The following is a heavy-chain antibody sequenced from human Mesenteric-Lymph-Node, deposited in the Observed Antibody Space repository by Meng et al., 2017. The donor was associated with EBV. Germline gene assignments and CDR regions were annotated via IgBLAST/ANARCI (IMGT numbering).Heavy chain of an antibody. D-gene: IGHD3-16*01. Sequence: VQVVGCGGGLVQGGVSMGLSCAASGFKFSDYYMGWIRQAPGKGLEWISYISDSGSTVYYADSVKGRFTISRDNARDTLYLQMNSLRAEDTAVYYCAGHYDYISPWGQGTLVTVSS. J-gene: IGHJ4*02. CDR2: ISDSGSTV. CDR1: GFKFSDYY. V-gene: IGHV3-11*01. CDR3: AGHYDYISP.